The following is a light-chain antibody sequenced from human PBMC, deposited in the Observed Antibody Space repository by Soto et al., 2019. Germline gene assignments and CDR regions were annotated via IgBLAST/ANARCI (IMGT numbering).Light chain of an antibody. Sequence: EIVLTQSPGTLSLSPGERATLSCRASQSVSSSYLAWYQQKPGQAPRHLIYGASSRATGIPDRFSGSGSGTDFALTISKLEPEDVAVNYCQQYGSSPRTFGQGTKVEIK. CDR1: QSVSSSY. CDR2: GAS. CDR3: QQYGSSPRT. V-gene: IGKV3-20*01. J-gene: IGKJ1*01.